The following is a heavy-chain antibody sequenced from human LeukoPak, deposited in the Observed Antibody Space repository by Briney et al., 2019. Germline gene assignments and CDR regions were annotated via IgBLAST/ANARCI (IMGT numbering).Heavy chain of an antibody. Sequence: GGSLRLSCVASGFTFRSYAMSWVRQPPGKGLEWVSGISGSGGGTYYADSVTGRFTMPRDNSKNTLDLQINSLGAEDTAVYYCAKVPPNSGSGCCDYWGQGTLVAVSS. CDR1: GFTFRSYA. V-gene: IGHV3-23*01. J-gene: IGHJ4*02. CDR3: AKVPPNSGSGCCDY. D-gene: IGHD6-19*01. CDR2: ISGSGGGT.